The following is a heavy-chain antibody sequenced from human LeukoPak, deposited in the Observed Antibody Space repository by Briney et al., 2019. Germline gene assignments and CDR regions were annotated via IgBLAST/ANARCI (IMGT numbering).Heavy chain of an antibody. CDR3: ARAAAGTRAFDI. CDR1: GFTVSRNY. J-gene: IGHJ3*02. D-gene: IGHD6-13*01. CDR2: IYSGGST. V-gene: IGHV3-53*04. Sequence: GWSLRLSCLASGFTVSRNYMSWVRQAPGKGLEWVSVIYSGGSTYYADSVKGRFTISRHNSKNTLYLQINSLRAEDTAVYYCARAAAGTRAFDIWGQGTMVTVSS.